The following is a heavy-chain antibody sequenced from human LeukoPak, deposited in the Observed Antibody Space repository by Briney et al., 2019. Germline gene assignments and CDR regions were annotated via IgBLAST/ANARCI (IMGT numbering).Heavy chain of an antibody. CDR3: ARDYRRNYYYYYMDV. CDR2: MNPNSGNT. CDR1: GYTFTSYD. D-gene: IGHD1-14*01. Sequence: GASVKVSCKASGYTFTSYDINWVRQATGQGLEWMGWMNPNSGNTGYAQKFQGRVSMTRNTSISTAYMELSSLRSEDTAVYYCARDYRRNYYYYYMDVWGKGTTVTVSS. V-gene: IGHV1-8*01. J-gene: IGHJ6*03.